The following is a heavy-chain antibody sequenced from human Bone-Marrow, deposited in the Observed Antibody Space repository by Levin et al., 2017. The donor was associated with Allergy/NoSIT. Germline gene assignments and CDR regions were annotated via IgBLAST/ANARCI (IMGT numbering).Heavy chain of an antibody. CDR2: INAGNGNT. CDR3: AREDFWSGSPECYFDY. J-gene: IGHJ4*02. Sequence: ASVKVSCKASGYTFTSYAMHWVRQAPGQRLEWMGWINAGNGNTKYSQKFQGRVTITRDTSASTAYMELSSLRSEDTAVYYCAREDFWSGSPECYFDYWGQGTLVTVSS. V-gene: IGHV1-3*01. D-gene: IGHD3-3*01. CDR1: GYTFTSYA.